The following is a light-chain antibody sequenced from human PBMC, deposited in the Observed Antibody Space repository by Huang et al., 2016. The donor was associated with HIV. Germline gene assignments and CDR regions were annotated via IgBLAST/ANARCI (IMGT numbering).Light chain of an antibody. CDR3: QQRSHWPIT. V-gene: IGKV3-11*01. J-gene: IGKJ5*01. CDR2: DAS. Sequence: EIVLTQSPATLSLSPGQRATLSCRAALSVSRQLAWYQQKPGQSPRLLIYDASNRAPCVPARFSGSGSGTDFTLTISSLEPEDFAVYYCQQRSHWPITFGQGTRLEIK. CDR1: LSVSRQ.